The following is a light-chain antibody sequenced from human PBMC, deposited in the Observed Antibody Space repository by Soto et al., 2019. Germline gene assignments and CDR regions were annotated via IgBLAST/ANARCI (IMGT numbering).Light chain of an antibody. J-gene: IGKJ4*01. CDR3: QQYFIAPLT. V-gene: IGKV4-1*01. CDR2: WAC. Sequence: DIVMTQSPDSLAVSLGERATINCKSSQSVLVTPDNKNNLTWYQQKPGQPPRLLIYWACFRESGVTDRFSGSGSGTDFTLTISSLRAEDVAVYYCQQYFIAPLTFGGGTKVEIK. CDR1: QSVLVTPDNKNN.